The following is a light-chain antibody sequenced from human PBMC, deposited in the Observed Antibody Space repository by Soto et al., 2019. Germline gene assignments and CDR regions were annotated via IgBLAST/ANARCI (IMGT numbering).Light chain of an antibody. Sequence: QSVLTQPASVSGSPGQSITISCTGTSSDVGSYNLVSWYQQHPGKAPKLMIYEGSKRPSGVPNRFSGSKSGNTASLTISGLQAEDEADYYCCSYAGSRTFDVVFGGGTKLTVL. CDR3: CSYAGSRTFDVV. J-gene: IGLJ2*01. CDR2: EGS. V-gene: IGLV2-23*03. CDR1: SSDVGSYNL.